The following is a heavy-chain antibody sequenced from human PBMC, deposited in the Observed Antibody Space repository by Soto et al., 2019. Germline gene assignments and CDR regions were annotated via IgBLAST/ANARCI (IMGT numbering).Heavy chain of an antibody. CDR3: AIRWLQSKSLSFDY. D-gene: IGHD5-12*01. CDR2: ISAYNGNT. Sequence: ASVKGSCRDSRHTFPSYGISWVGQAPGQGLEWMGWISAYNGNTNYAQKLQGRVTMTTDTSTSTAYMELRSLRSDDTAVYYCAIRWLQSKSLSFDYWGQGTLVTVSS. J-gene: IGHJ4*02. CDR1: RHTFPSYG. V-gene: IGHV1-18*01.